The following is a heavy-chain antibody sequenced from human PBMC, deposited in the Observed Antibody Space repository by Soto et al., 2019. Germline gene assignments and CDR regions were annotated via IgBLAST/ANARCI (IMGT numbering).Heavy chain of an antibody. J-gene: IGHJ3*01. CDR2: ISGGGDGT. V-gene: IGHV3-23*01. Sequence: EVQLLESGGGLVRPGGSLRLSCAASGFAFYNYAMNWVRQAPGKGRAWGSTISGGGDGTDYADSVEGRFTISRDNSRHTVYLQMNSLRAEDTAVYYCAKKGLGALATYCTTGDCHYAFDVWGQGTLVTVSS. D-gene: IGHD2-8*01. CDR1: GFAFYNYA. CDR3: AKKGLGALATYCTTGDCHYAFDV.